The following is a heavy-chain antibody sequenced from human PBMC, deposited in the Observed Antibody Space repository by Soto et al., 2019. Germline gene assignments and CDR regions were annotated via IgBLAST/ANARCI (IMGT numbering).Heavy chain of an antibody. D-gene: IGHD3-10*01. J-gene: IGHJ4*02. CDR2: INHSGST. Sequence: QVQLQQWGAGLLKPSETLSLTCAVYGGSFSGYYWSWIRQPPGKGLEWIGEINHSGSTNYNPSLKSRVTISVDTSKNQFSLKLSSVTAADTAVYYCARHEYGSGRLIDYWGQGTLVTVSS. CDR1: GGSFSGYY. CDR3: ARHEYGSGRLIDY. V-gene: IGHV4-34*01.